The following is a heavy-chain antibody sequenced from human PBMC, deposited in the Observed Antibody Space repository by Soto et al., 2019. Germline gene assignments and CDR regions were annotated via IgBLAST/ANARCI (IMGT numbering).Heavy chain of an antibody. V-gene: IGHV4-59*13. J-gene: IGHJ4*02. Sequence: SETLSLTCIVSGDCMSSFYFTWIRQPPGKGLEWIGNIYYTGTTNYNPSLKSRVTMSVDTPKNQFSLILRSVTAADTAVYYCARVGGYYGDYPNFDYWGPGTLVTVSS. CDR2: IYYTGTT. D-gene: IGHD4-17*01. CDR3: ARVGGYYGDYPNFDY. CDR1: GDCMSSFY.